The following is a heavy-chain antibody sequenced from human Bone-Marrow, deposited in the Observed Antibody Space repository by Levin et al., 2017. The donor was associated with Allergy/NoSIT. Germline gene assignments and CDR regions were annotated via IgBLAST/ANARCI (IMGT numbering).Heavy chain of an antibody. CDR2: IYDGGSA. V-gene: IGHV4-38-2*01. Sequence: PSETLSLSCDVSGSLVSSGFYWAWVRQPPGKGLEWIAGIYDGGSAYYNPSLNRRATISTDKSKNRISLKVRSATPADTAIYYCVSRFTVANSRWFDPWGQGTLVTVS. J-gene: IGHJ5*02. CDR3: VSRFTVANSRWFDP. D-gene: IGHD4-23*01. CDR1: GSLVSSGFY.